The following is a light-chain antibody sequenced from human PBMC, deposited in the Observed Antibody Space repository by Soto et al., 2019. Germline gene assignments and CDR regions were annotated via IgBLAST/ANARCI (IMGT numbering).Light chain of an antibody. V-gene: IGKV3-11*01. Sequence: EIVLTQSPATLSLSPGDRATLSCRASQSVDRYLAWYQEKPGQAPRLLIYDTSDRATGIPDRFSGSGSGTDFTLTISSLAPEDVAVYYCQEGSNWYTFGQGTKLEIK. CDR2: DTS. CDR3: QEGSNWYT. CDR1: QSVDRY. J-gene: IGKJ2*01.